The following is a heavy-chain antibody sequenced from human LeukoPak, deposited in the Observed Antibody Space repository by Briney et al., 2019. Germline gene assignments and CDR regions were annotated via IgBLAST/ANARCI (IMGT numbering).Heavy chain of an antibody. J-gene: IGHJ4*02. CDR1: GGTFSSYA. Sequence: SVKVSCKASGGTFSSYAISWVRQAPGQGLEWMGGIIPIFGTANYAQKFQGRVTITADESTSTAYMELSSLRSEDTAVYYCATLLWFGELFGASYYFDYWGQGTLVTVSS. CDR3: ATLLWFGELFGASYYFDY. CDR2: IIPIFGTA. D-gene: IGHD3-10*01. V-gene: IGHV1-69*13.